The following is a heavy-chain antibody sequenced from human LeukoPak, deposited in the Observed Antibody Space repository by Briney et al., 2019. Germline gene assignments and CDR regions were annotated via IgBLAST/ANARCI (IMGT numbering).Heavy chain of an antibody. CDR1: GFTFSSYG. D-gene: IGHD4-17*01. Sequence: GGSLRLSCAASGFTFSSYGMHWVRQAPGKGLEWVAVISYDGSNKYYADSVKGRFTISRDNSKNTLYLQMNSLRAEDTAVYYCARVHGDSGWRHKRLFDYWGQGTLVTVSS. CDR2: ISYDGSNK. V-gene: IGHV3-30*03. J-gene: IGHJ4*02. CDR3: ARVHGDSGWRHKRLFDY.